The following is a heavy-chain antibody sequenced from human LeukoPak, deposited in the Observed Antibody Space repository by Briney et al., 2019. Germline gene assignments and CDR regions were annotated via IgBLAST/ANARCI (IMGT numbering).Heavy chain of an antibody. V-gene: IGHV4-39*07. CDR2: IYYSGST. J-gene: IGHJ5*02. CDR1: GGSISSSSYY. D-gene: IGHD6-13*01. CDR3: ARPHIAAAGAMNWFDP. Sequence: SETLSLTCTVSGGSISSSSYYWGWIRQPPGKGLEWIGSIYYSGSTYYNPSLKSRVTISVDTSKNQFSLKLSSVTAADTAVYYCARPHIAAAGAMNWFDPWGQGTLVTVSS.